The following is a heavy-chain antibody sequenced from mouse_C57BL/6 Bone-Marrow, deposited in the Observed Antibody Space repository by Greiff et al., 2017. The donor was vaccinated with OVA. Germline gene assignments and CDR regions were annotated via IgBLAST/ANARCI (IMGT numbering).Heavy chain of an antibody. Sequence: QVQLQQSGAELVRPGASVTLSCKASGYTFTDYEMHWVKQTPVHGLEWIGAIDPETGGTAYNQKFKGKAILTADKSSSTAYMELRSLTSEDSAVYYCTRKYSSGYWAMDYWGQGTSVTVSS. J-gene: IGHJ4*01. D-gene: IGHD3-2*02. CDR3: TRKYSSGYWAMDY. CDR2: IDPETGGT. CDR1: GYTFTDYE. V-gene: IGHV1-15*01.